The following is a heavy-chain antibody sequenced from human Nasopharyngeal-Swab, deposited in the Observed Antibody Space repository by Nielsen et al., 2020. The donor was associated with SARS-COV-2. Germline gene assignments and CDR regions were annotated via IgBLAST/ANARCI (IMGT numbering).Heavy chain of an antibody. Sequence: GESLKISCTASGFTFGDYAMSWVRQAPGKGLEWVGFIRSKAYGGTTEYAASVKGRFTISRDDSKSIAYLQMNSLKTEDTAVYYCTRAMVRGAPNWFDPWGQGTLVTASS. V-gene: IGHV3-49*04. J-gene: IGHJ5*02. CDR1: GFTFGDYA. D-gene: IGHD3-10*01. CDR2: IRSKAYGGTT. CDR3: TRAMVRGAPNWFDP.